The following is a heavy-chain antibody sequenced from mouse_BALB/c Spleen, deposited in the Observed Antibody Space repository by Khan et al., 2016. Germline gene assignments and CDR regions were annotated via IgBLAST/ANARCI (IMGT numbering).Heavy chain of an antibody. CDR1: GYTFSSYW. CDR3: ARGTD. D-gene: IGHD2-14*01. V-gene: IGHV1-9*01. CDR2: ILPGSGTT. J-gene: IGHJ3*01. Sequence: QVPLMPSFAELMKPGASVKISCKASGYTFSSYWIEWVKQRPGHGLEWIGEILPGSGTTNYDENFKVKATFTADTSSNTAYMQLSTLTSEDSAVDYCARGTDWGQGTLVTVSA.